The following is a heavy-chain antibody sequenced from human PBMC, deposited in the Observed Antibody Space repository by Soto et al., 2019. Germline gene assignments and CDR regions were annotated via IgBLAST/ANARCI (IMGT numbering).Heavy chain of an antibody. CDR2: INPNNGRT. V-gene: IGHV1-46*01. Sequence: GASVKVSCKASGYTFTGHYMHWVRQAPGQGLEWMGTINPNNGRTTYAQKFQGRVTITRDTSTSTVYMELSSLRSEDTAVYYCAPLGFCTNGVCYGPYYDMDVWGQGTTVTVSS. CDR1: GYTFTGHY. J-gene: IGHJ6*02. D-gene: IGHD2-8*01. CDR3: APLGFCTNGVCYGPYYDMDV.